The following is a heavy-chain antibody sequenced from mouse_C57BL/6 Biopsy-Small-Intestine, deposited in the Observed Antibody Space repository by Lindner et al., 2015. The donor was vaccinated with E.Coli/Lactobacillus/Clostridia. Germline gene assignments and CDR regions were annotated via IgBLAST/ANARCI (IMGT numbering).Heavy chain of an antibody. CDR2: INPNSGGT. CDR3: ALLDRPILEYLFGQDCFDP. J-gene: IGHJ4*01. D-gene: IGHD1-1*01. Sequence: SVKVSCKASGYTFSDYYIHWVRQAPGQGPEWMGRINPNSGGTKYAQKFQGRVTMTRDTSISTAYMDLSRLRSDDTAVYYCALLDRPILEYLFGQDCFDPWGQGTLVTVSS. V-gene: IGHV1-72*04. CDR1: GYTFSDYY.